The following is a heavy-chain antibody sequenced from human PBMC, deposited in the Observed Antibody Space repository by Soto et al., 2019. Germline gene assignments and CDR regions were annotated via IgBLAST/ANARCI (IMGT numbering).Heavy chain of an antibody. D-gene: IGHD5-12*01. V-gene: IGHV1-18*04. J-gene: IGHJ6*02. Sequence: QVQLVQSGAEVKKTGASVKVSCKASGYTFTSYGISWVRQAPGQGLEWMGWISAYNGNTNYAQKLQGRVTMTTDTSTSTDYMELRSLRSDDTAVYYCARDSLATMIFDYYYYGMDVWGQGTTVTVSS. CDR3: ARDSLATMIFDYYYYGMDV. CDR2: ISAYNGNT. CDR1: GYTFTSYG.